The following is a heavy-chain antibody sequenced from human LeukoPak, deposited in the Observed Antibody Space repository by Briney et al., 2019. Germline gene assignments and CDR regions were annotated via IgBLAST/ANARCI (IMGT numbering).Heavy chain of an antibody. D-gene: IGHD2-15*01. CDR3: ASTTSYCNGGSCYLGY. V-gene: IGHV1-2*02. CDR1: GYTFTGYY. Sequence: GASVKVSCKASGYTFTGYYMHWVRQAPGQGLEWMGWINPNSGGTNYAQKFQGRVTMTRDTSISTAYMELTRLRSDDTAVYYCASTTSYCNGGSCYLGYWGRGTLVTVSS. CDR2: INPNSGGT. J-gene: IGHJ4*02.